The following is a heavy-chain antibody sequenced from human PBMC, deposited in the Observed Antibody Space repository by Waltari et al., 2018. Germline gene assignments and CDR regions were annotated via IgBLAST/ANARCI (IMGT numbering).Heavy chain of an antibody. J-gene: IGHJ4*02. CDR2: INHSGST. D-gene: IGHD3-22*01. Sequence: QVQLQEWGAGLLKPSETLSLTCAVYGGSFSDYYWTWIRQPPGEGLEWIGEINHSGSTQYNPSLKSRGTMSVDTSKSQFALKLTSVTAADTAMYYCARTTFYFDSDGSYYVYSSDYWGQGALVTVSS. CDR1: GGSFSDYY. CDR3: ARTTFYFDSDGSYYVYSSDY. V-gene: IGHV4-34*02.